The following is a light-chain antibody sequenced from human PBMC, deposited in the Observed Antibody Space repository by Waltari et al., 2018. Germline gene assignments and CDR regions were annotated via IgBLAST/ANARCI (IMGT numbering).Light chain of an antibody. J-gene: IGKJ4*01. CDR3: QQFSTYPLT. Sequence: DIQLTQSPSFLSVSVGDRVTITCRASQGISSSVAWYQQKPGKAPTPLVYAASPLQSGVPSRFSGSGSGTEFTLTISSLQPEDFASYYCQQFSTYPLTIGGGTKVEIK. CDR1: QGISSS. V-gene: IGKV1-9*01. CDR2: AAS.